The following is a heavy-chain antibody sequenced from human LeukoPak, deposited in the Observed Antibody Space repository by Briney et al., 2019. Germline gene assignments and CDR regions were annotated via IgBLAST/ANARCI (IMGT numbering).Heavy chain of an antibody. D-gene: IGHD6-13*01. V-gene: IGHV4-4*07. Sequence: ASETLSLTCTVSGGSISSYYWSWIRQPAGKGLEWIGRIYTSGSTNYNPSLKSRVTMSVDTSKNQFSLKLSSVTAADTAVYYCARDRSGGSSWYHHWDYYYGMDVWGQGTTVTVSS. CDR3: ARDRSGGSSWYHHWDYYYGMDV. CDR1: GGSISSYY. J-gene: IGHJ6*02. CDR2: IYTSGST.